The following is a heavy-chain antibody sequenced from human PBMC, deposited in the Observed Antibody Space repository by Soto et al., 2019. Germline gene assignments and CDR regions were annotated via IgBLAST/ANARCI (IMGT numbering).Heavy chain of an antibody. CDR1: GFTFSSYG. J-gene: IGHJ4*02. CDR2: ISYDGSNK. CDR3: AKVQEERGSGWYGGSNDY. D-gene: IGHD6-19*01. Sequence: QVQLVESGGGVVQPGRSLRLSCAASGFTFSSYGMHWVRQAPGKGLEWVAVISYDGSNKYYADSVKGRFTISRDNSKNTLYLQMNSRRAEDTAVYYCAKVQEERGSGWYGGSNDYWGQGTLVTVSS. V-gene: IGHV3-30*18.